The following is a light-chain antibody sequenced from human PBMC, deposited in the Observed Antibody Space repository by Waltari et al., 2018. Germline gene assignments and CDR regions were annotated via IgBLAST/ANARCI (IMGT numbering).Light chain of an antibody. CDR2: RNN. J-gene: IGLJ2*01. V-gene: IGLV1-47*01. CDR3: AAWDDSLSGVV. Sequence: QSVLTQPPSASGTPGQRVTISCSGSSSNIGSNYVYWYQQLPGTAPKLLIYRNNQRPSGVPDRFSGSKSGTSASLASSGLRSEDEADYYGAAWDDSLSGVVFGGGTKLTVL. CDR1: SSNIGSNY.